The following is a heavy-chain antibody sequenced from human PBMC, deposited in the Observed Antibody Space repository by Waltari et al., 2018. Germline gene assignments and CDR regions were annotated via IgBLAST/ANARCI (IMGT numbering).Heavy chain of an antibody. D-gene: IGHD7-27*01. V-gene: IGHV4-61*02. CDR1: GDSITSNSFY. Sequence: QVQLQESGPGLVKPSQTLSLTCTVSGDSITSNSFYWHWVRQPTGKGLEWIGRFHSSEDIKYNPALKSRVTISRDTSKKQFFLKLTSVTAADTAFYYCVREVTKVELGRRLPHFFDSWGQGTLVTVSS. CDR3: VREVTKVELGRRLPHFFDS. J-gene: IGHJ5*01. CDR2: FHSSEDI.